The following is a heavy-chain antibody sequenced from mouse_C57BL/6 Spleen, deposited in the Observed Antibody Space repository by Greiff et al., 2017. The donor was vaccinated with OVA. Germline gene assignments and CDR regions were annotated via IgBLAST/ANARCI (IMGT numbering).Heavy chain of an antibody. D-gene: IGHD1-1*01. CDR1: GFTFSDYY. V-gene: IGHV5-16*01. Sequence: EVKLVESEGGLVQPGSSMKLSCTASGFTFSDYYMAWVRQVPEKGLEWVANINYDGSSTYYLDSLKSRFIISRDNAKNILYLQMSSLKSEDTATYYCARADYYGSSYGYAMDYWGQGTSVTVSS. J-gene: IGHJ4*01. CDR3: ARADYYGSSYGYAMDY. CDR2: INYDGSST.